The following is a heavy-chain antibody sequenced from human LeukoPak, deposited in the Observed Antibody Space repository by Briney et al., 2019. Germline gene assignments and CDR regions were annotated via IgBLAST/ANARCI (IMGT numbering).Heavy chain of an antibody. CDR1: GFTFSSYA. V-gene: IGHV3-23*01. CDR3: AKSPPGYTIFGVVIEYYFDY. Sequence: PGGSLRLSCAASGFTFSSYAMSWVRQAPGKGLEWVSAISGSGGSTYYADSVKGRFTISRDNSKNTLYLQMNSLRAEDTAVYYCAKSPPGYTIFGVVIEYYFDYWGQGTLVTVSS. D-gene: IGHD3-3*01. J-gene: IGHJ4*02. CDR2: ISGSGGST.